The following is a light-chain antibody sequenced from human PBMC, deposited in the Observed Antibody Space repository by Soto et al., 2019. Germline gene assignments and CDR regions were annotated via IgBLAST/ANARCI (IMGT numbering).Light chain of an antibody. CDR1: SSNIGRNF. J-gene: IGLJ2*01. CDR2: DNA. V-gene: IGLV1-51*01. Sequence: QSVLTQPPSVSAAPGQKVTISCSGSSSNIGRNFVSWYQHLPRTAPKLLLYDNAKRPSGIPDLFSGSKSGMSATLNIAGLQTGDEADYYCGTWDSSLKAWLFGGGTKLTVL. CDR3: GTWDSSLKAWL.